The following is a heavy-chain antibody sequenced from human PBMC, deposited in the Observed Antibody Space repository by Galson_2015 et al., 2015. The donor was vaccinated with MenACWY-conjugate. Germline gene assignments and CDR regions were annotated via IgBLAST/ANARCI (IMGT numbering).Heavy chain of an antibody. V-gene: IGHV3-48*03. CDR3: ARVATWIHQYYYYMDV. J-gene: IGHJ6*03. Sequence: SLRLSCAVSGFTFTGYEFNWVRQAPGKGLEWLSYISKSGSPIHYADSVQGRFTISRDNTKKSLFLQMNSLTAGDTAVYYCARVATWIHQYYYYMDVWGKGTTVTVSS. CDR1: GFTFTGYE. CDR2: ISKSGSPI. D-gene: IGHD5-18*01.